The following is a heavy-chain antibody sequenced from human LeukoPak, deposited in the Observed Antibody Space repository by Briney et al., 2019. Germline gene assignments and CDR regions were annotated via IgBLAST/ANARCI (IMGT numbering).Heavy chain of an antibody. Sequence: GGSLRLSCAASGFTFSSYEMNWVRQAPGKGLEWVSYISSSDSTKYYADSVKGRFTISRDNAKNSLYLQMNSLRAEDTAVYYCAELGITMIGGVWGKGTTVTISS. CDR3: AELGITMIGGV. CDR1: GFTFSSYE. V-gene: IGHV3-48*03. CDR2: ISSSDSTK. J-gene: IGHJ6*04. D-gene: IGHD3-10*02.